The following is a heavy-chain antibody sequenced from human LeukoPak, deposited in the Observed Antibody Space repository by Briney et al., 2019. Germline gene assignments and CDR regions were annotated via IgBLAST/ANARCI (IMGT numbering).Heavy chain of an antibody. D-gene: IGHD6-19*01. CDR3: ARSEQWLDWNY. CDR1: GFTVSSKY. CDR2: IYSGDST. V-gene: IGHV3-53*01. J-gene: IGHJ4*02. Sequence: GGSLRLSCAASGFTVSSKYMGWVRQPPGKGLEWVSVIYSGDSTQYADSVKGRFTISRDNSKNTLYLRMNSLRADDTAIYYCARSEQWLDWNYWGQGTLVTVSS.